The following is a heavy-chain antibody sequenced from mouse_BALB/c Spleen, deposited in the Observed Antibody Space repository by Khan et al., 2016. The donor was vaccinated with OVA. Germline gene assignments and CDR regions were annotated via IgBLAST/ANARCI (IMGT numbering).Heavy chain of an antibody. J-gene: IGHJ1*01. CDR1: GYIFTNYG. V-gene: IGHV9-3-1*01. Sequence: QIQLVQSGPELKKPGETVKISCKASGYIFTNYGMTWVKQAPGKGLKWMGWINTYTGEPTYADDFKGRFAFSLETSASTAYLQINNLKNVYTATYFCAREATYYDFGYWYCDVWGAGTTVTVSS. CDR2: INTYTGEP. CDR3: AREATYYDFGYWYCDV. D-gene: IGHD2-4*01.